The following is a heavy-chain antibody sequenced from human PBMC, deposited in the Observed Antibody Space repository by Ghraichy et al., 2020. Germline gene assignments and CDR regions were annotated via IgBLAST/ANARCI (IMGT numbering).Heavy chain of an antibody. V-gene: IGHV6-1*01. CDR2: TYYRSGWLH. CDR3: ARGSSV. Sequence: SQTLSLTCAISGDTVSSNYTAWNWVRQSPSRGLEWLGRTYYRSGWLHEYGTSVRRRITIKPDTSTNQFSLELTSATPEDTAVYYCARGSSVWVQGTVVIVSS. CDR1: GDTVSSNYTA. J-gene: IGHJ3*01.